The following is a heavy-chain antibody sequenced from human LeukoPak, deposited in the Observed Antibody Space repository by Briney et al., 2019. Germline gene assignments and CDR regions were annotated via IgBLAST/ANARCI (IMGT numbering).Heavy chain of an antibody. CDR3: ARGPYAAAAY. J-gene: IGHJ4*02. V-gene: IGHV4-34*01. D-gene: IGHD3-16*01. Sequence: PSETLSLTCAVYGGSFSGDYWNWIRQPPGKGLEWIGEINHSGSTNYNPSLKSRVTILLDTSKNQLSLKLSSVTAADTVMYYCARGPYAAAAYWGQGSLVIVSS. CDR1: GGSFSGDY. CDR2: INHSGST.